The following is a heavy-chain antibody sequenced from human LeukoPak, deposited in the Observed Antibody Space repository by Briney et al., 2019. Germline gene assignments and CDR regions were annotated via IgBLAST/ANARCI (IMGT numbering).Heavy chain of an antibody. CDR2: IYTSGST. CDR3: ARQIAAAGKAGFDY. CDR1: GGSISSYY. J-gene: IGHJ4*02. D-gene: IGHD6-13*01. V-gene: IGHV4-4*07. Sequence: SETLSLTCTVSGGSISSYYWSWIRQPARKGLEWIGRIYTSGSTNYNPSLKSRGTMSVDTSKNQFSLKLSSVTAADTAVYYCARQIAAAGKAGFDYWGQGTLVTVSS.